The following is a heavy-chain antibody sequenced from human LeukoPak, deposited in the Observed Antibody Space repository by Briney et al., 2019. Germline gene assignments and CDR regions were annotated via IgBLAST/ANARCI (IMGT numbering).Heavy chain of an antibody. CDR2: INPNSGGT. J-gene: IGHJ4*02. CDR3: ARSPYGVVVITHYFDY. V-gene: IGHV1-2*02. Sequence: GASVKVSCKASGYTFTGYYMHWVRQAPGQGLEWMGWINPNSGGTNYAQKFQGRVTMTRDTSISTAYMELSRLRSDDTAVYYCARSPYGVVVITHYFDYWGQGTLATVSS. CDR1: GYTFTGYY. D-gene: IGHD3-22*01.